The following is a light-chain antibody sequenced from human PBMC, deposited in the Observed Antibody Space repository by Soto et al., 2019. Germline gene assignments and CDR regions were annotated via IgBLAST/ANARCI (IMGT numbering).Light chain of an antibody. Sequence: DIQMTQSPSSLSASVGDRVTITCRARQDIGIHLAWYQQKPGEVPNLLIYAASTLHSGVPSRFSGSGSGTDFTLTISSLQPEDGATYYCQKYDTAPLTFGGGTKVEIK. CDR1: QDIGIH. V-gene: IGKV1-27*01. CDR2: AAS. J-gene: IGKJ4*01. CDR3: QKYDTAPLT.